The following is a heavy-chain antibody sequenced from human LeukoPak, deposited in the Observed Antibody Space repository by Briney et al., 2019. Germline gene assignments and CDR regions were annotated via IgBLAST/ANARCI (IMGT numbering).Heavy chain of an antibody. D-gene: IGHD3-16*01. CDR3: VREGGEY. V-gene: IGHV1-46*04. J-gene: IGHJ4*02. CDR1: GYTFTSYQ. CDR2: ISPSGGSA. Sequence: ASVKVSCKASGYTFTSYQMYWVRQAPGQGLEWMGSISPSGGSASYTQKLQGRVTMTRDTSTSTAYMELSSLRFEDTAVYYCVREGGEYWGQGTLVTVSS.